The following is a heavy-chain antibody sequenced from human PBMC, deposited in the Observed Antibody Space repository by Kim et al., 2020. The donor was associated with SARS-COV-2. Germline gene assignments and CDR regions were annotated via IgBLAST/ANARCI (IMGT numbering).Heavy chain of an antibody. CDR2: INPSGGST. CDR1: GYTFTSYY. J-gene: IGHJ5*02. Sequence: ASVKVSCKASGYTFTSYYMHWVRQAPGQGLEWMGIINPSGGSTSYAQKFQGRVTMTRDTSTSTVYMELSSLRSEDTAVYYCARDIVVVPAANNWFDPWGQGTLVTVSS. CDR3: ARDIVVVPAANNWFDP. V-gene: IGHV1-46*01. D-gene: IGHD2-2*01.